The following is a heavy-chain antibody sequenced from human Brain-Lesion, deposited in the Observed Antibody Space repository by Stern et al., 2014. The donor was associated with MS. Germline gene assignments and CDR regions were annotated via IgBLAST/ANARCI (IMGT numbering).Heavy chain of an antibody. J-gene: IGHJ5*02. D-gene: IGHD2-15*01. V-gene: IGHV4-39*01. CDR1: GGSVSSTSYA. CDR3: AGEEDIRYCSGGSCTGNWFDP. CDR2: IYYSGNT. Sequence: VQLQESGPGLVKPSETLSLTCTVAGGSVSSTSYAWAWIRQPPGKGLEWIGTIYYSGNTYYSPSLKSRPTMSLDTSKNQFSLQRRSVTAADTAVYYCAGEEDIRYCSGGSCTGNWFDPWGQGTLVTVSS.